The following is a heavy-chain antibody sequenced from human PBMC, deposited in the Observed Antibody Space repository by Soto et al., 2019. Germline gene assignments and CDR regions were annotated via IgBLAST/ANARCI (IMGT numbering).Heavy chain of an antibody. CDR3: AKVDYDFWSGYYTGFDY. Sequence: LRLSCAASGYTFSSYAMSWVRQAPGKGLEWVSAISGSGGSTYYADSVKGRFTISRDNSKNTLYLQMNSLRAEDTAVYYCAKVDYDFWSGYYTGFDYWGQGTLVTVSS. D-gene: IGHD3-3*01. CDR2: ISGSGGST. V-gene: IGHV3-23*01. CDR1: GYTFSSYA. J-gene: IGHJ4*02.